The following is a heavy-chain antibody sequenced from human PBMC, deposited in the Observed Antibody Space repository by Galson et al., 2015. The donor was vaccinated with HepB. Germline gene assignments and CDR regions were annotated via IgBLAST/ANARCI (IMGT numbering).Heavy chain of an antibody. J-gene: IGHJ5*02. CDR2: ISSSSSYI. CDR3: ARDAVSSGWEHRNWFDP. Sequence: SLRLSCAASGFTFSSYSMNWVRQAPGKGLEWVSSISSSSSYIYYADSVKGRFTISRDNAKNSLYLQVNSLRAEDTAVYYCARDAVSSGWEHRNWFDPWGQGTLVTVSS. V-gene: IGHV3-21*01. D-gene: IGHD6-19*01. CDR1: GFTFSSYS.